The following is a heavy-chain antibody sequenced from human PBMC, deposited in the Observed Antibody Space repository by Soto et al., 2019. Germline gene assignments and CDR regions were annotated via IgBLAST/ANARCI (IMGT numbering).Heavy chain of an antibody. CDR3: ARDGVYSGSYYSY. D-gene: IGHD1-26*01. V-gene: IGHV4-59*01. J-gene: IGHJ4*02. CDR2: IYYSGST. Sequence: SETLSLTCTVSGGSISSYYWSWIRQPPGKGLEWIGYIYYSGSTNYNPSLKSRVTISVDTSKNQFSLKLSSVTAADTAVYYCARDGVYSGSYYSYWGQGTLVTVPS. CDR1: GGSISSYY.